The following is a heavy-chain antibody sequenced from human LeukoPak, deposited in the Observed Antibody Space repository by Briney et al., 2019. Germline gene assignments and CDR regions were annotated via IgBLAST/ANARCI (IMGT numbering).Heavy chain of an antibody. D-gene: IGHD1-26*01. J-gene: IGHJ4*02. CDR2: IRYDGSNK. CDR3: AKGLVGATTQTGTQGEYFDY. CDR1: GFTFSSYD. V-gene: IGHV3-30*02. Sequence: GGSLRLSCAASGFTFSSYDMHWVRQAPGKGLEWVAFIRYDGSNKYYADSVKGRFTISRDNSKNTLYLQMNSLRAEDTAVYYCAKGLVGATTQTGTQGEYFDYWGQGTLVTVSS.